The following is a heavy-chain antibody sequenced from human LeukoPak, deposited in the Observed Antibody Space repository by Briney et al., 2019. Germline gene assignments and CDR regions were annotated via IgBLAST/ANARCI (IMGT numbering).Heavy chain of an antibody. D-gene: IGHD2-2*01. CDR2: IYSGGYT. CDR1: GFNVTNNY. Sequence: GGSLRLSCAASGFNVTNNYMSWVRQAPGKGLDWVSVIYSGGYTYYADSVKGRFTISRDNSKNTLYLQMNSLRAEDTAVYYCAHGSMYQLDYWGQGTLVTVSS. V-gene: IGHV3-66*01. J-gene: IGHJ4*02. CDR3: AHGSMYQLDY.